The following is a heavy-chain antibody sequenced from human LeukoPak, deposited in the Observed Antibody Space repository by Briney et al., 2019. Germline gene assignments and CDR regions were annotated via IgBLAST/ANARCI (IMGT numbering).Heavy chain of an antibody. D-gene: IGHD5-24*01. CDR3: AKGGSSRDDYNYSFDY. J-gene: IGHJ4*02. V-gene: IGHV3-23*01. CDR1: GFTFSSYA. Sequence: GGSLRLSCAASGFTFSSYAMSWVRQSPGKGLEWVSAISGSGGSTFYADSVKGRFTISRDNSKNTLYLQMNSLRAEDTAIYYCAKGGSSRDDYNYSFDYWGQGTLVTVSS. CDR2: ISGSGGST.